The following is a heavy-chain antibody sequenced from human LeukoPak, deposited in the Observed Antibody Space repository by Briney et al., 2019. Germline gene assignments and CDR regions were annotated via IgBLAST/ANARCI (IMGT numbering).Heavy chain of an antibody. D-gene: IGHD3-22*01. CDR3: AKPSYYYDSSGYSLYYFDY. CDR1: GFTFSSYG. CDR2: ISGSGGST. J-gene: IGHJ4*02. Sequence: GGSLRLSCAASGFTFSSYGMGWVRQAPGKGLEWVSAISGSGGSTYYADSVKGRFTISRDNSKNTLYLQMNSLRAEDTAVYYCAKPSYYYDSSGYSLYYFDYWGQGTLVTVSS. V-gene: IGHV3-23*01.